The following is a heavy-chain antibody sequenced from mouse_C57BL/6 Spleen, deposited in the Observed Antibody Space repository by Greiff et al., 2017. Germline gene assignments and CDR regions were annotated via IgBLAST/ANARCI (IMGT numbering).Heavy chain of an antibody. J-gene: IGHJ4*01. D-gene: IGHD1-1*01. CDR2: IHPNSGST. V-gene: IGHV1-64*01. CDR1: GYTFTSYW. Sequence: QVQLQQPGAELVKPGASVKLSCKASGYTFTSYWMHWVKQRPGQGLEWIGMIHPNSGSTNYNEKFKSKATLPVDKSSSTAYMQLSSLTSEDSAVYYCARPLDYYEAMDYWGQGTSVTVSS. CDR3: ARPLDYYEAMDY.